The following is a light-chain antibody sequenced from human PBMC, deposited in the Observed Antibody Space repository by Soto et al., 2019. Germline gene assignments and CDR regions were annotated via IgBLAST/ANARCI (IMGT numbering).Light chain of an antibody. Sequence: QSVLTQPASVSGSPGQSITISCTGASSDVGSYNYVSWYQQHPGKAPKLMICEVSNRPSGVSYRFSGSKSGNTASLTISGLQAEDEADYYCNSYTSSSTYVFGTGTKVTVL. J-gene: IGLJ1*01. CDR2: EVS. V-gene: IGLV2-14*01. CDR3: NSYTSSSTYV. CDR1: SSDVGSYNY.